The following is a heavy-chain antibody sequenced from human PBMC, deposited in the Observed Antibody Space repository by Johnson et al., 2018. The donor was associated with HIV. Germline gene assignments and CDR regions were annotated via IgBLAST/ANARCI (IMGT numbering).Heavy chain of an antibody. V-gene: IGHV3-33*01. CDR3: ARGARQWGSWYGRDAFEI. CDR2: IWYDGSNK. CDR1: RFTFSSYG. D-gene: IGHD6-13*01. Sequence: QMLLVESGGGVVQPGRSLRLSCAASRFTFSSYGMHWVRQAPGKGLEWVAVIWYDGSNKYCADSVKGRFTISRDTYKQTLYLQVNSLRPEGTAVYFCARGARQWGSWYGRDAFEICGQGTVVTVSS. J-gene: IGHJ3*02.